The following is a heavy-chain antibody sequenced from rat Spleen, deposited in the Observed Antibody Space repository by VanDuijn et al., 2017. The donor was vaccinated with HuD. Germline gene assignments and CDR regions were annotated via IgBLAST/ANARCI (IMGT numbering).Heavy chain of an antibody. J-gene: IGHJ1*01. V-gene: IGHV3-1*01. CDR1: GYSITSYY. CDR3: ARSLSYAHYFWYFVF. D-gene: IGHD1-12*01. CDR2: ISYRCSI. Sequence: EVQLQESGPGLVKPSQSLSLTCSVTGYSITSYYWGWIRKFPGNKMEWIGYISYRCSISYNTSLKSRISITRDTSKNQFFLQVISVTTEDTATSYCARSLSYAHYFWYFVFLRPGTMVTVSS.